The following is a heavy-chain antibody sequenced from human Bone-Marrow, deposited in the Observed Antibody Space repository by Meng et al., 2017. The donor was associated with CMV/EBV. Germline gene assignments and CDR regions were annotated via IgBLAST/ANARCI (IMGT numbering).Heavy chain of an antibody. CDR1: GFSFSSYD. D-gene: IGHD4/OR15-4a*01. CDR3: AKELDSGGYSFDC. J-gene: IGHJ4*02. CDR2: ISAGGTTT. Sequence: AASGFSFSSYDMTWVRQVPGKELECVSGISAGGTTTYYADSVKGRFTISRDNSKNTLFLQMNSLRADDTAMYYCAKELDSGGYSFDCWGQGTLVTVSS. V-gene: IGHV3-23*01.